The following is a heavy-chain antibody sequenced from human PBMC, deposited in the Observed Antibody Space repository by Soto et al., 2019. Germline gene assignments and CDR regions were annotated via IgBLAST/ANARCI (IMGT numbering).Heavy chain of an antibody. Sequence: EVQLVESGGGLVQPGGSLRLSCAASGFTFSSYSMNWVRQAPGKGLEWVSNISSSSRIIYYADSVKGRFTIPRDNAKNSLYLQMNSLRDEETAVYYCAREGGVYGGHFDYWGQGTLVTVSS. V-gene: IGHV3-48*02. J-gene: IGHJ4*02. CDR3: AREGGVYGGHFDY. D-gene: IGHD4-17*01. CDR2: ISSSSRII. CDR1: GFTFSSYS.